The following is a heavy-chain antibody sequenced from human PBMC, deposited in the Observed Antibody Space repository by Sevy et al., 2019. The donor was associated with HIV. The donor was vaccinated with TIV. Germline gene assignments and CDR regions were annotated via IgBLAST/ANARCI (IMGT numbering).Heavy chain of an antibody. J-gene: IGHJ4*01. CDR2: IFAVFGTT. CDR1: GGIFRSNA. CDR3: ARDKNYYVSGSFDY. Sequence: ASVKVSCKASGGIFRSNAISWMRQAPGQGLEWMGGIFAVFGTTHYERKFKGRVTITADESGSKAYMELSSLKSEDTAVNYCARDKNYYVSGSFDYWGQGSQVTVSS. V-gene: IGHV1-69*13. D-gene: IGHD3-10*01.